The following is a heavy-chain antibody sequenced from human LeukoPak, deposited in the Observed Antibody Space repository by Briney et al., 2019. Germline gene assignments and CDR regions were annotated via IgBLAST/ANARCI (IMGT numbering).Heavy chain of an antibody. CDR1: GGTFSSYA. Sequence: SVKVSCKASGGTFSSYAISWVRQAPGQGLEWMGGIIPIFGTANYAQKFQGRVTITADKSTSTAYMELSSLRSEDTAVYYCARGGFGEFKIWGPVDYWGRGTLVTVSS. D-gene: IGHD3-10*01. J-gene: IGHJ4*02. V-gene: IGHV1-69*06. CDR2: IIPIFGTA. CDR3: ARGGFGEFKIWGPVDY.